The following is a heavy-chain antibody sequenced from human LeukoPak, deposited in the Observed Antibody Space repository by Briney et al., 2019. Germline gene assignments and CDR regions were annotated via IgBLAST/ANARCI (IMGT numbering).Heavy chain of an antibody. CDR1: GFTFSSNS. J-gene: IGHJ4*02. Sequence: GGSLRLSCTVSGFTFSSNSMSWVRQAPGKGLEWVSFIYTTGSTHNSDSVKGRFTISRDSSKNTLYLQMNSLRAEDTAVYYCARRAGDYSHPYDYWGQGTLVTVSS. CDR2: IYTTGST. CDR3: ARRAGDYSHPYDY. V-gene: IGHV3-53*01. D-gene: IGHD3-22*01.